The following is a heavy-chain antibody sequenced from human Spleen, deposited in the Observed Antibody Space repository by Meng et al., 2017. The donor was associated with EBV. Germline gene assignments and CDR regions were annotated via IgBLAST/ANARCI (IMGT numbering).Heavy chain of an antibody. V-gene: IGHV4-39*01. CDR3: ARHDSVPFDS. J-gene: IGHJ4*02. CDR2: IYYSGST. D-gene: IGHD1-1*01. CDR1: GGSISRTSYY. Sequence: LQLQASGPGLLKPSETLSLTCTVSGGSISRTSYYWGWIRQPPGKGLEWIGSIYYSGSTFYNPSLKSRVNISVDTSKNQFFLKLSSVTAADTAVYYCARHDSVPFDSWGQGTLVTVSS.